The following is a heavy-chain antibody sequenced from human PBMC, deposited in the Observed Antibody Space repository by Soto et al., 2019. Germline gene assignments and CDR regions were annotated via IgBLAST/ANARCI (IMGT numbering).Heavy chain of an antibody. CDR1: GGSFSGYY. CDR2: INHSGST. CDR3: ARGSGITIFGVVITEYFQH. V-gene: IGHV4-34*01. J-gene: IGHJ1*01. D-gene: IGHD3-3*01. Sequence: SEALSLTCAVYGGSFSGYYWSWIRQPPGKGLEWIGEINHSGSTNYNPSLKSRVTISVDTSKNQFSLKLSSVTAADTAVYYCARGSGITIFGVVITEYFQHWGQGTLVTVSS.